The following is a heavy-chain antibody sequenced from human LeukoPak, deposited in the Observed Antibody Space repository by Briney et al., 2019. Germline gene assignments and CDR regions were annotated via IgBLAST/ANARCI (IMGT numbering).Heavy chain of an antibody. Sequence: PGGSLRLSCAASGFTFSSYSMNWVRQAPGKGLEWVSYISTSSSTIYYADSVKGRFTISRDNAKNSLYLQMNSLRAEDTAVYYCAKSFVRYCSCTSCLYYFDYWGQGTLVTVSS. CDR2: ISTSSSTI. V-gene: IGHV3-48*04. J-gene: IGHJ4*02. CDR3: AKSFVRYCSCTSCLYYFDY. CDR1: GFTFSSYS. D-gene: IGHD2-2*01.